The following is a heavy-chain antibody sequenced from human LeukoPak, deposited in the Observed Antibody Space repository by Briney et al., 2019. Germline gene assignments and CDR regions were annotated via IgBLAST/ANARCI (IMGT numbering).Heavy chain of an antibody. V-gene: IGHV3-30*02. CDR2: IRSDGSTT. D-gene: IGHD4-17*01. CDR1: GFTLSTYS. Sequence: GGSLRLSCAASGFTLSTYSMHWVRQAPGKGLQWVSHIRSDGSTTYCADSVKGRFTISRDNSKNTLYLQMISLRPEDTAVYYCLKAHGYYDLDSGARGTLVTVSS. J-gene: IGHJ4*02. CDR3: LKAHGYYDLDS.